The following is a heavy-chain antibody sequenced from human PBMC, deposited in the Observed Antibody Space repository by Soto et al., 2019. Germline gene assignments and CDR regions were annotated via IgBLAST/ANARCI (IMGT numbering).Heavy chain of an antibody. Sequence: PGGSLRLSCAASGFSLSPYWMHWVRQVPGRGLEWVARLSSDGFGAAYADSGKGRFFISRDIARNTLSLQMNSLRADDTAVYYCARDLGGPDYWGRGTSGTVSA. V-gene: IGHV3-74*03. CDR1: GFSLSPYW. CDR3: ARDLGGPDY. J-gene: IGHJ4*02. D-gene: IGHD3-16*01. CDR2: LSSDGFGA.